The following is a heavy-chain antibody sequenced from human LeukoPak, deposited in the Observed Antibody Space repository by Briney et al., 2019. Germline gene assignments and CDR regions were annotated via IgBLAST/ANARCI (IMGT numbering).Heavy chain of an antibody. V-gene: IGHV4-59*01. CDR3: ASREIVGAPTFAY. J-gene: IGHJ4*02. CDR1: GGSISSYY. CDR2: IYYSGST. Sequence: PSETLSLTCTVSGGSISSYYWSWIRQPPGKGLEWSGYIYYSGSTNYNPSLKSRVTISVDTSKNQFSLKLSSVTAADTAVYYCASREIVGAPTFAYWGQGTLVTVSS. D-gene: IGHD1-26*01.